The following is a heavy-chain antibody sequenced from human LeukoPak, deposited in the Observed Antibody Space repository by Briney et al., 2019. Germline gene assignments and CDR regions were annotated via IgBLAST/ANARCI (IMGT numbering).Heavy chain of an antibody. CDR2: ISAYNGNT. V-gene: IGHV1-18*01. J-gene: IGHJ4*02. CDR1: GYTFTSYG. Sequence: ASVKVSCKASGYTFTSYGISWVRQAPGQGLEWMGWISAYNGNTNYAQKLQGRVTMATDTSTSTAYMELRSLRSDDTAVYYCARDSAQWEVFGYFDCWGQGTLVTVSS. D-gene: IGHD1-26*01. CDR3: ARDSAQWEVFGYFDC.